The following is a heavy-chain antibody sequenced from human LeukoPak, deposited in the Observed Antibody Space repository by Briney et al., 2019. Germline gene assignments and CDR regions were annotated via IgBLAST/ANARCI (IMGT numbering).Heavy chain of an antibody. Sequence: GGSLRLSCAASGFTFDDYAMHWVRQAPGKGLEWVSGISWNSGSIGYADSVKGRFTISRDNAKNSLYLQMNSLSAEDMALYYCAKDIGATVAWNFDLWGRGTLVTVSS. CDR3: AKDIGATVAWNFDL. CDR2: ISWNSGSI. D-gene: IGHD4-23*01. J-gene: IGHJ2*01. V-gene: IGHV3-9*03. CDR1: GFTFDDYA.